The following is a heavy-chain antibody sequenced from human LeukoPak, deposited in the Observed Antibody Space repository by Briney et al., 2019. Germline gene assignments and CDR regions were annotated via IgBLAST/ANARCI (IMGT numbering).Heavy chain of an antibody. Sequence: SETLSLTCAVYGGSSSDYYWTWIRQPPGKGLEWIGEINHSGSTKYNPSLKSRVTISVDTSKNQFSLKLSSVTAADTAVYYCAGTGSSYYYYYYGMDVWGQGTTVTVSS. CDR3: AGTGSSYYYYYYGMDV. CDR2: INHSGST. CDR1: GGSSSDYY. J-gene: IGHJ6*02. V-gene: IGHV4-34*01. D-gene: IGHD3-3*01.